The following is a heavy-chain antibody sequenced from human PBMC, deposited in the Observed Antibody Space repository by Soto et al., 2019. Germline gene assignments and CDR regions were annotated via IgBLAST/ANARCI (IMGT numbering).Heavy chain of an antibody. CDR3: ARQGYSSFIFDY. CDR2: IYYSGST. Sequence: SETLSLTCTVSGGSISSYYWSWIRQPPGKGLEWIGYIYYSGSTNYNPSLKSRVTISVDTSKNQFSLKLSSVTAADTAVYYCARQGYSSFIFDYWGQGTLVTVSS. J-gene: IGHJ4*02. V-gene: IGHV4-59*08. CDR1: GGSISSYY. D-gene: IGHD6-13*01.